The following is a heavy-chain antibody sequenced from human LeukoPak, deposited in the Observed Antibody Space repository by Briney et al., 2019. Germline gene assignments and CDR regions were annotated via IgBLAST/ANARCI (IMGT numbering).Heavy chain of an antibody. D-gene: IGHD4-17*01. CDR3: AKDPNDYGDYYFDY. J-gene: IGHJ4*02. V-gene: IGHV3-53*01. CDR1: GFTVSSNY. Sequence: GGSLRLSCAASGFTVSSNYMSWVRQAPGKGLEWVSAIYSGGSTYYADSVKGRFTISRDNSKNTLYLQMNSLRAEDTAVYYCAKDPNDYGDYYFDYWGQGTLVTVSS. CDR2: IYSGGST.